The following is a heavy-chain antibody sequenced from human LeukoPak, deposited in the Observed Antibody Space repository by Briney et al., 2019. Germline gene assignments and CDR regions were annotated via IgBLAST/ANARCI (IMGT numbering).Heavy chain of an antibody. CDR3: ARWELGIQNWYFDL. CDR2: IYYSGST. D-gene: IGHD7-27*01. J-gene: IGHJ2*01. Sequence: SETLSLTCTVSGGSISSGGYYWSWIRQHPGKGLEWIGYIYYSGSTYYNPSLKSRVTISVDTSKNQFSLKLSSVTAADTAVYYCARWELGIQNWYFDLWGRGTLVTVSS. V-gene: IGHV4-31*03. CDR1: GGSISSGGYY.